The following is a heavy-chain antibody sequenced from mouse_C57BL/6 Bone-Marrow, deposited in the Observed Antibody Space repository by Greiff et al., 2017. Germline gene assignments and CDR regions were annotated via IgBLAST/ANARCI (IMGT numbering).Heavy chain of an antibody. Sequence: VQLVESGPGLVKPSQSLFLTCSITGFPITSGYYWIWIRQSPGKPLEWMGYITHSGDTFYNPSLQSPISITRDTSKNQFFLQLNSVTTEDTAMYYCAGDIDGSSYGAMDYWGQGTSVTVSS. V-gene: IGHV12-3*01. CDR1: GFPITSGYY. D-gene: IGHD1-1*01. CDR3: AGDIDGSSYGAMDY. CDR2: ITHSGDT. J-gene: IGHJ4*01.